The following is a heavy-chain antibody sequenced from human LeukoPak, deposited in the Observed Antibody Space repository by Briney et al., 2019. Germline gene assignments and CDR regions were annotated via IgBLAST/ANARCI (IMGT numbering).Heavy chain of an antibody. Sequence: SQTLSLTCVISGDSVSSNSAAWHWIRQSPSRGLEWLGRTYYRSKWCNEYAVSVKSRITINPDTSKNQFSLLLNSVTPEDTAIYYCARDGLGGHPFDYWGQGTLVTVSS. CDR2: TYYRSKWCN. CDR1: GDSVSSNSAA. V-gene: IGHV6-1*01. D-gene: IGHD2-15*01. J-gene: IGHJ4*02. CDR3: ARDGLGGHPFDY.